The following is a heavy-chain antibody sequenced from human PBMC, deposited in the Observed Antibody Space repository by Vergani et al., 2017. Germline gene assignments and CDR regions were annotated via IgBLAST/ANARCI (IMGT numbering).Heavy chain of an antibody. CDR1: GGSISSGGYY. CDR2: IYYSGST. J-gene: IGHJ3*02. Sequence: QVQLQESGPGLVKPSQTLSLTCTVSGGSISSGGYYWSWIRQHPGKGLEWIGYIYYSGSTYYNPSLKSRVTISVDTSKNQFSLKLSSVTAADTAVYYCAXYSYDIVAVPSAQMAFDIWGQGTMVTVSS. D-gene: IGHD2-2*01. CDR3: AXYSYDIVAVPSAQMAFDI. V-gene: IGHV4-31*03.